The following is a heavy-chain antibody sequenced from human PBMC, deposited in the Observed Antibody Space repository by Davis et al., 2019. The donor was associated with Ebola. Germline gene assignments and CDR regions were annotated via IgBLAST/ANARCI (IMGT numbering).Heavy chain of an antibody. Sequence: SETLSLTCTVSGGSISSSNWWSWVRQPPGKGLEWIGEIYHSGSTNYNPSLKSRVTISVDTSKNQFSLKLSSVTAADTAVYYCARGRAVGPHNWFDPWGQGTLVTVSS. J-gene: IGHJ5*02. CDR3: ARGRAVGPHNWFDP. D-gene: IGHD1-26*01. CDR2: IYHSGST. CDR1: GGSISSSNW. V-gene: IGHV4-4*02.